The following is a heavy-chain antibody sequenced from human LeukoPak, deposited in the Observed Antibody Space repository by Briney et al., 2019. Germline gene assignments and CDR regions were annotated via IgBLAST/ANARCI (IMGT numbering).Heavy chain of an antibody. V-gene: IGHV4-4*02. CDR3: ARGQGYSYGYEWFDP. D-gene: IGHD5-18*01. J-gene: IGHJ5*02. Sequence: SETLSLTCAVSGGSISSSYWWSWVRQPPGKGLEWIGEVYHSGSTNYYPSLKSRVTISIEKSKNQFSLKLSSVTAADTAVYYCARGQGYSYGYEWFDPWGQGTLVTVSS. CDR1: GGSISSSYW. CDR2: VYHSGST.